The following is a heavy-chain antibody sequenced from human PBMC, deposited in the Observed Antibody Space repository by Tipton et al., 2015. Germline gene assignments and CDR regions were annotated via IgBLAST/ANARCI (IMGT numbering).Heavy chain of an antibody. J-gene: IGHJ5*02. D-gene: IGHD3-3*01. V-gene: IGHV1-18*01. CDR2: ISAYNGHT. CDR3: AKAHQLVDFWIDP. Sequence: QSGPEVKNPGASVKVSCKASGYTFTGYGIAWVRQAPGQGLEWMGWISAYNGHTVYAQKFQDRVTMTTDSSTSTAYMELRSLQSDDTAIYYCAKAHQLVDFWIDPWGQGTLVTVSS. CDR1: GYTFTGYG.